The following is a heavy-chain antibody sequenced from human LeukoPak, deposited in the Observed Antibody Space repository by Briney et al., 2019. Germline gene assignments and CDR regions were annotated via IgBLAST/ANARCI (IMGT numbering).Heavy chain of an antibody. Sequence: GGSLRLSCAASGFTFSSYSMNWVRQAPGKGLEWVSSTSSSSSYIYYADSGKGRLTIPRANAKNSLYLQMNSLRAEDTAVYYCARDIGVNIGTLFDYWGQGTLVTVSS. J-gene: IGHJ4*02. CDR2: TSSSSSYI. V-gene: IGHV3-21*01. CDR1: GFTFSSYS. D-gene: IGHD2/OR15-2a*01. CDR3: ARDIGVNIGTLFDY.